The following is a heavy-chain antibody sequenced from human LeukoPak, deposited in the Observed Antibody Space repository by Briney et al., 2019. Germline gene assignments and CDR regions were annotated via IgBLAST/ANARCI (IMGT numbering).Heavy chain of an antibody. CDR2: INPNRGGT. V-gene: IGHV1-2*02. J-gene: IGHJ4*02. CDR3: ARVLRTCGFFAY. Sequence: ASVKVSCKASGYTFTGYYMHWVRQAPGQGLEWMGWINPNRGGTNYAQKFQGRVTMTRDTSISTAYMELSRLRSDDTAVYYCARVLRTCGFFAYGGQGTLVTVSS. D-gene: IGHD2-8*02. CDR1: GYTFTGYY.